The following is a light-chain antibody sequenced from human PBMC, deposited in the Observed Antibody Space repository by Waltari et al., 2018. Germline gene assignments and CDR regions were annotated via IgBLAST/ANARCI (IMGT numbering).Light chain of an antibody. CDR3: QQYGSSSWT. CDR2: GAS. V-gene: IGKV3-20*01. CDR1: QSVSSSY. Sequence: CRASQSVSSSYVAWYQQKPGQAPRLLIYGASSRATGIPDRFSGSGSGTDFTLTISRLEPEDFAVYYCQQYGSSSWTFGQGTKVEIK. J-gene: IGKJ1*01.